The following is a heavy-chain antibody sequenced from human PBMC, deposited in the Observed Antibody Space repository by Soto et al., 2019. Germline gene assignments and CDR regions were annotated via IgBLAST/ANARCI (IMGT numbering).Heavy chain of an antibody. V-gene: IGHV4-59*08. CDR2: IYYSGST. Sequence: SETLSLTCTVSGGSISSYYWSWIRQPPGKGLEWIGYIYYSGSTNYNPSLKSRVTISVDTSKNQFSLKLSSVTAADTAVYYCARGSEVHPIWRAYYYYYMDVWGKGTTVTVSS. CDR3: ARGSEVHPIWRAYYYYYMDV. D-gene: IGHD3-3*01. CDR1: GGSISSYY. J-gene: IGHJ6*03.